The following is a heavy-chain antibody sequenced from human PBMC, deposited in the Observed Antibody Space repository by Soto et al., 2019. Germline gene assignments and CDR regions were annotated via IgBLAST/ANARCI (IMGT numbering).Heavy chain of an antibody. V-gene: IGHV1-69*11. Sequence: QVHLVQSGTEVKKPGSSVKVSCKASGGTFSSSGFSWVRQAPGQGLEWMGMIVPSLDTTNYAQKFLARVTITADEVTCTAYMELRSLRSEDTAVYYCARWPQPRYTADPYAVDVWGQGTRVIVSS. J-gene: IGHJ6*02. CDR3: ARWPQPRYTADPYAVDV. CDR1: GGTFSSSG. D-gene: IGHD3-16*02. CDR2: IVPSLDTT.